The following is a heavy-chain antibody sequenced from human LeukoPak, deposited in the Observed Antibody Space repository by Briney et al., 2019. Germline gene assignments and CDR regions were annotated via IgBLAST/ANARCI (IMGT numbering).Heavy chain of an antibody. CDR2: IYYSGYT. Sequence: SETLSLTCTVSGGSISSYYWSWIRQPPGKGLKWIGNIYYSGYTTYSPSLRSPVTISVDTSKNQFSLKLSSVTAADTAVYYCARETSQKGAHYMDVWGKGTTITISS. V-gene: IGHV4-59*01. CDR3: ARETSQKGAHYMDV. J-gene: IGHJ6*03. D-gene: IGHD3-16*01. CDR1: GGSISSYY.